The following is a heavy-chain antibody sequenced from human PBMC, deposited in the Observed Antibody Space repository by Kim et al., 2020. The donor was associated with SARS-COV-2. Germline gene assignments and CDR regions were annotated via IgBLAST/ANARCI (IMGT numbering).Heavy chain of an antibody. V-gene: IGHV3-9*01. CDR3: AKGSLWLWFFSV. Sequence: GGSLRLSCVGSGFSFEDSAMHWVRLAPGKGLEWVSGISWNSAYIDFADSVKGRFNISRDNAKNTLYLQMNSLRPEDTALYYCAKGSLWLWFFSVWGQGTHVTVSS. CDR1: GFSFEDSA. J-gene: IGHJ4*02. CDR2: ISWNSAYI. D-gene: IGHD5-18*01.